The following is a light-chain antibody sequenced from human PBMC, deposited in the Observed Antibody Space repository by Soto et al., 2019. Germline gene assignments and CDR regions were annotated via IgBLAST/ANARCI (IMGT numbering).Light chain of an antibody. Sequence: EIVLTQSPGTLSLSPGERATLSCRASQSVPRSYLAWYQQKPGQAPRLLIYGTSSRATGIPDRFIGSGSGTDFTLTISRLEPEDFAVFYCQQYGSSITFGQGTRLEIK. CDR3: QQYGSSIT. J-gene: IGKJ5*01. CDR1: QSVPRSY. V-gene: IGKV3-20*01. CDR2: GTS.